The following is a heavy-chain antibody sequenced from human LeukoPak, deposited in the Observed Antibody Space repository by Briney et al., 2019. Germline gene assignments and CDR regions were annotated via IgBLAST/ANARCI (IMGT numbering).Heavy chain of an antibody. Sequence: GESLKISCKGSGYSFTSYWIGWVRQMPGKGMEWMGMIYPGDSDTRYSPSFQGQVIISADKSISTAYLQWSSLKASDTAMYYCARSSSGSGSSGYYYNYYMDAWGKGTTVTVSS. D-gene: IGHD3-22*01. CDR1: GYSFTSYW. V-gene: IGHV5-51*01. CDR3: ARSSSGSGSSGYYYNYYMDA. J-gene: IGHJ6*03. CDR2: IYPGDSDT.